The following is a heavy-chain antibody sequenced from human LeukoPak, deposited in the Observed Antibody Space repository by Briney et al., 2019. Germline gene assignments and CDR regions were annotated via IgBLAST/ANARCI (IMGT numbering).Heavy chain of an antibody. D-gene: IGHD4-11*01. J-gene: IGHJ6*03. CDR3: ARSDYRDPYYYYYYMDV. Sequence: ASVKVSCKASGYTFTGYYMHWVRQAPGQGLEWMGWINPNSGGTNYAQKFQGWVTMTRDTSISTAYMELSSLRSEDTAVYYCARSDYRDPYYYYYYMDVWGKGTTVTVSS. V-gene: IGHV1-2*04. CDR1: GYTFTGYY. CDR2: INPNSGGT.